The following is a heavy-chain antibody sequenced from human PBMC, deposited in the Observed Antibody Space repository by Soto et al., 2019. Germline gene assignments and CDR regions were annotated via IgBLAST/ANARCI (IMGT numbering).Heavy chain of an antibody. Sequence: SETLFLTCTVSGGSISSYYWSWIRQPPGKRLEWIGYIYYSGSTNYNPSLKSRVTISVDTSKNQFSLKLSSVTAADTAVYYCASLEYSSSSGWGQGTLVTVS. V-gene: IGHV4-59*12. D-gene: IGHD6-6*01. J-gene: IGHJ4*02. CDR2: IYYSGST. CDR1: GGSISSYY. CDR3: ASLEYSSSSG.